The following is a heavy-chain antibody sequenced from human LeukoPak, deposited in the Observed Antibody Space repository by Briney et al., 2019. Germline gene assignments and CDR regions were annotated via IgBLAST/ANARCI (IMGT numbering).Heavy chain of an antibody. D-gene: IGHD2-15*01. J-gene: IGHJ4*02. CDR2: ISYDGSNK. V-gene: IGHV3-30*04. CDR3: ARRGIAATHYYFDY. CDR1: GFTFSSYA. Sequence: GGSLRLSCAPSGFTFSSYAMHWVRQAPGKGLEWVAVISYDGSNKYYADSVKGRFTISRDNAKNSLYLQMNSLRAEDTAVYYCARRGIAATHYYFDYWGQGTLVTVSS.